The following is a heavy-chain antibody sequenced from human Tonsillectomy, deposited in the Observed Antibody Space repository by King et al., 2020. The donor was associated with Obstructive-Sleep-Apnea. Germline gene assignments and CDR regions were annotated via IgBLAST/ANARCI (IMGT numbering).Heavy chain of an antibody. Sequence: VQLVESGGGLVKPGGSLRRSCAASGFTFSDYYMTWIRQTPGKGLEWVSHMSGSTYSTNYADSVRGRFTISRDDDKNSLYLQMNSLRAEDTAVYYCARDLGVVRGPLAFWGQGALVTVSS. CDR2: MSGSTYST. V-gene: IGHV3-11*06. CDR3: ARDLGVVRGPLAF. J-gene: IGHJ4*02. CDR1: GFTFSDYY. D-gene: IGHD3-10*01.